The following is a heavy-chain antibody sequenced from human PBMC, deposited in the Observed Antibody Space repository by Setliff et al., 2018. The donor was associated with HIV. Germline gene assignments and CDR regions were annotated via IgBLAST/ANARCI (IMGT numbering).Heavy chain of an antibody. CDR1: GFTFSNAW. Sequence: GGSLRLSCAASGFTFSNAWMNWVRQAPGKGLEWVGRIKSKTDGGTTDYAAPVKGRFTISRDESKNTLYLQMNSLKTEDTALYYCATDNCGGDCYLNYWGLGTLVTVSS. V-gene: IGHV3-15*07. CDR3: ATDNCGGDCYLNY. J-gene: IGHJ4*02. D-gene: IGHD2-21*02. CDR2: IKSKTDGGTT.